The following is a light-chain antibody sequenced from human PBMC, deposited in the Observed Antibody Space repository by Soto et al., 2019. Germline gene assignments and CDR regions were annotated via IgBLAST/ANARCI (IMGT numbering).Light chain of an antibody. Sequence: TQSPATLSVSPGEIATLSCRASQTVRNNLAWYQQRPGQAPRLLIYDASSRATGIPARFSGSGSGTDFTLTISSLEPEDFAVYYCQQHSNWPLTFGGGTKVDIK. CDR3: QQHSNWPLT. V-gene: IGKV3-11*01. J-gene: IGKJ4*01. CDR2: DAS. CDR1: QTVRNN.